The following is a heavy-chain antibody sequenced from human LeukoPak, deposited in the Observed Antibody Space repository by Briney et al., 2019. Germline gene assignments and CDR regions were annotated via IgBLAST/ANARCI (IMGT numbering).Heavy chain of an antibody. CDR2: INGDGAST. CDR1: GFTFSSHW. CDR3: ARGAYAWQDY. D-gene: IGHD3-16*01. J-gene: IGHJ4*02. V-gene: IGHV3-74*01. Sequence: GGSLRLSCAASGFTFSSHWMRWVRQAPGKGLVWVSRINGDGASTAYADSVRGRFTISRDNAKSTLYLQMNSLRGDDTAVYYCARGAYAWQDYWGQGILVTVSS.